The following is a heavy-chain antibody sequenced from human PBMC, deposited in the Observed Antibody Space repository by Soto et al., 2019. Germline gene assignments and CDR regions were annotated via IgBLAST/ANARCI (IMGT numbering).Heavy chain of an antibody. Sequence: ASVKVSCKASGYTFTSYYMHWVRQAPGQGLEWMGIINPSGGSTSYAQKFQGRVTMTRDTSTSTVYMELSSLRSEDTAVYYCARWQSPGYSYGYDSYDYWGQGTSDTGSS. V-gene: IGHV1-46*01. CDR3: ARWQSPGYSYGYDSYDY. D-gene: IGHD5-18*01. CDR1: GYTFTSYY. CDR2: INPSGGST. J-gene: IGHJ4*02.